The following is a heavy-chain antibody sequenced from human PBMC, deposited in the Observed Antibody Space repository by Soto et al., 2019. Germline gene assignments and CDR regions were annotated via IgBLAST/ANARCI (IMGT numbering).Heavy chain of an antibody. V-gene: IGHV3-33*01. CDR1: GFTFSTYG. CDR3: ARGTVHFDY. D-gene: IGHD4-17*01. CDR2: IWYAGSNK. J-gene: IGHJ4*02. Sequence: QVQLVESGGGVVQPGRSLRLSCAAAGFTFSTYGMHWVRQAPGKGLEWVAVIWYAGSNKYYADSVKGRFTISRDNSKNTLSLQMNSLRAEDTAVYYCARGTVHFDYWGQGTLVTVSS.